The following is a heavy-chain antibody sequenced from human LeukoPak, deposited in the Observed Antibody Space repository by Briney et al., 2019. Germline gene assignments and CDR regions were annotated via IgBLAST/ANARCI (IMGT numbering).Heavy chain of an antibody. J-gene: IGHJ5*02. CDR1: GYTFTGYY. V-gene: IGHV1-2*02. CDR3: ASTNPRGYGSSWLRTKYNWFDP. D-gene: IGHD6-13*01. CDR2: INPNSGGT. Sequence: ASVKVSCKASGYTFTGYYMHWVRQAPGQGLEWMGWINPNSGGTNYARKFQGRVTMTRDTSISTAYMELSRLRSDDTAVYYCASTNPRGYGSSWLRTKYNWFDPWGRGTLVTVSS.